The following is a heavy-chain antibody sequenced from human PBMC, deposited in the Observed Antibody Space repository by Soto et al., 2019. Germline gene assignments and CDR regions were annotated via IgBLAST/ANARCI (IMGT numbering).Heavy chain of an antibody. Sequence: SVKVSCKASGGTFSSYTISWVRQAPGQGLEWMGRIIPILGIANYEQKFQGRVTITADKSTSTAYMELSSLRSEDTAVYYCARLIVGATTNAFDIWGQGTMVTVSS. J-gene: IGHJ3*02. CDR2: IIPILGIA. CDR1: GGTFSSYT. D-gene: IGHD1-26*01. V-gene: IGHV1-69*02. CDR3: ARLIVGATTNAFDI.